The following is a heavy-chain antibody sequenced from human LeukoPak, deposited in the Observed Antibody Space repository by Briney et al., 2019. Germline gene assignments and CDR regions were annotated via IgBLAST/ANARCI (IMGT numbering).Heavy chain of an antibody. CDR3: ARTAGRTFDY. CDR1: GGTFSSYA. CDR2: IIPMFGIT. Sequence: SVKVSCKASGGTFSSYAISWVRQAPGQGPEWMGGIIPMFGITNYAQKFQGRVTMTRDTSTSTVYMELSSLRSEDTAVYYCARTAGRTFDYWGQGTLVTVSS. V-gene: IGHV1-69*10. J-gene: IGHJ4*02. D-gene: IGHD6-6*01.